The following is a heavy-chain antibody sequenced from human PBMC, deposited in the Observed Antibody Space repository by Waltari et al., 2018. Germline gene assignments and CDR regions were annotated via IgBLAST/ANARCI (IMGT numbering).Heavy chain of an antibody. D-gene: IGHD3-10*01. CDR1: GFTFSSYA. V-gene: IGHV3-23*01. Sequence: EVQLLESGGGLVQPGGSLRLSCAASGFTFSSYAMSWFRQAPGKGLEWVSAISGSGGSTYYADSVKGRFTISRDNSKNTLYLQMNSLRAEETAVYYCAKGGEWVQGKFDYWGQGTLVTVSS. CDR2: ISGSGGST. CDR3: AKGGEWVQGKFDY. J-gene: IGHJ4*02.